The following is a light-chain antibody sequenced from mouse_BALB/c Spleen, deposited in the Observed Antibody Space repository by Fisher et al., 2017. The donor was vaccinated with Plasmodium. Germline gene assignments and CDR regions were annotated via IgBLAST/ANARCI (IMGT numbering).Light chain of an antibody. CDR1: QSINNY. J-gene: IGKJ5*01. Sequence: DIVLTQTTATLSVTPGDRVSLSCRASQSINNYLHWYQQKSHESPRLLINYTSQSISGIPSRFSGSGSGTDFTLSINSVETEDSGMYFCQQSNSWPLTFGTGTKLELK. CDR2: YTS. V-gene: IGKV5-45*01. CDR3: QQSNSWPLT.